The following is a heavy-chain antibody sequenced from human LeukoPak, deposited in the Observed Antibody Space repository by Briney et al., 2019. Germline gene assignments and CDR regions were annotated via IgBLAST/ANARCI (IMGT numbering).Heavy chain of an antibody. CDR1: GYTFTSYD. Sequence: GASVNVSCLASGYTFTSYDINWVRQATGQELEWMGWMKPNSGNTGYAQKFQRRVTITRNPSISTAYMELSSLRSDDTAVYYCVRDRVSSGYLVYWGEGALVTVSS. V-gene: IGHV1-8*03. J-gene: IGHJ4*02. CDR3: VRDRVSSGYLVY. D-gene: IGHD3-22*01. CDR2: MKPNSGNT.